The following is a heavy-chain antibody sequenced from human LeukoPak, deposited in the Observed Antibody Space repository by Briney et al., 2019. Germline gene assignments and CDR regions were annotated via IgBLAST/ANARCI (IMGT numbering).Heavy chain of an antibody. CDR2: INHSGST. V-gene: IGHV4-34*01. CDR3: ARDIVAVPAAMRGRWFAP. J-gene: IGHJ5*02. D-gene: IGHD2-2*01. CDR1: GVSFSGYY. Sequence: AETLCLTCAAYGVSFSGYYWSWIRQPPGKGLEWIGEINHSGSTNYNPSLKSRVTISVDTSKNQFSLKLSSVTAADSAVYYCARDIVAVPAAMRGRWFAPWGQGTLVTVSS.